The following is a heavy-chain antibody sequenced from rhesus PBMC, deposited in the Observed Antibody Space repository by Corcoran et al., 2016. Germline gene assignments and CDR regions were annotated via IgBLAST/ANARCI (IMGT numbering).Heavy chain of an antibody. CDR1: GASIGRSW. V-gene: IGHV4-80*01. J-gene: IGHJ4*01. CDR3: ARSGYGSGGVY. Sequence: QVQLQESGPGLVKPSATPSLTCAVSGASIGRSWCIWFRPPPGKGLEWIGEIFGNSGNSYYNPSLKSRVIISKDASKNQFSLKLSSVTAADTAVYYCARSGYGSGGVYWGQGILVTVSS. D-gene: IGHD4-4*01. CDR2: IFGNSGNS.